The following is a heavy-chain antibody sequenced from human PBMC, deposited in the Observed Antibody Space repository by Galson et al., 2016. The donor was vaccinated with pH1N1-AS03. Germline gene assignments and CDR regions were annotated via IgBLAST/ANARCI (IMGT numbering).Heavy chain of an antibody. CDR2: IYYTGAT. V-gene: IGHV4-61*08. D-gene: IGHD3-3*01. Sequence: ETLSLTCTVSGGSVSSGGYYWSWLRQPPGERLEWIAYIYYTGATNYNPSLKSRVTISIDTSKNQFSLNLSSVTAADTAVYYCGRELWGGCEYWGQGTLVTVSS. CDR3: GRELWGGCEY. CDR1: GGSVSSGGYY. J-gene: IGHJ4*02.